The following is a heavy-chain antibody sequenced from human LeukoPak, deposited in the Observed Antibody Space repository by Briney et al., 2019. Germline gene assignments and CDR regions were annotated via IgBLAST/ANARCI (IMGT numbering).Heavy chain of an antibody. J-gene: IGHJ5*02. V-gene: IGHV3-21*01. CDR1: GFTFSSYS. D-gene: IGHD3-3*01. CDR2: ISSSSSYI. CDR3: ARRNDFWFDP. Sequence: PGGSLRLSCAASGFTFSSYSMTWVPQAPGKGLEWVSSISSSSSYIYYADSVKGRFTISRDNAKNSLYLQMNSLRAEDTAVYYCARRNDFWFDPWGQGTLVSVSS.